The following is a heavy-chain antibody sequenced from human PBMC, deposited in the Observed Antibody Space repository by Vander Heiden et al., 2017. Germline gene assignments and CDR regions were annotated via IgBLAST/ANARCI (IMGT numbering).Heavy chain of an antibody. Sequence: EVQQLESGGGLAQPGGSLRLSCGAAGITLRSMAMSWVRQAPGQALDWVSAISGSGDSTYYAGSVKGRFTISRDHSKNMLYLQMNSLSPDDTAIYYCGEGGSLYVWGTYGDYWCEG. J-gene: IGHJ4*02. V-gene: IGHV3-23*01. CDR2: ISGSGDST. D-gene: IGHD3-16*01. CDR1: GITLRSMA. CDR3: GEGGSLYVWGTYGDY.